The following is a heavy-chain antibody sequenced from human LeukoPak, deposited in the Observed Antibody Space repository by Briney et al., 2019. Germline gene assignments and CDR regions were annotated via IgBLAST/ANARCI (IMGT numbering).Heavy chain of an antibody. J-gene: IGHJ4*02. D-gene: IGHD2-21*01. CDR3: ARGFLAYYFGY. CDR2: IYYSGST. V-gene: IGHV4-59*01. Sequence: SETLSLTFTVSGGSISSYYWSWIRQPPGKGLEWIGYIYYSGSTNYNPSLKSRVTISVDTSKNQFSLKLSSVTAADTAVYYCARGFLAYYFGYWGQGTLVTVSS. CDR1: GGSISSYY.